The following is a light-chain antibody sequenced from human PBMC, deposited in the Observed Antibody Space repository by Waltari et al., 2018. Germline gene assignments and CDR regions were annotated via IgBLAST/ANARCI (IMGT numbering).Light chain of an antibody. V-gene: IGLV4-69*01. CDR1: SGHRSNI. Sequence: QLVVTQSPSASASLGASVKLTCTLSSGHRSNIVAWHQQHPEKGPRFVMKVNRDGSYSKGDEIPERFAGATSGAERYLIISSRQSEYEADYYCQTGGHGTWVFGGGTKLTVL. CDR3: QTGGHGTWV. J-gene: IGLJ3*02. CDR2: VNRDGSY.